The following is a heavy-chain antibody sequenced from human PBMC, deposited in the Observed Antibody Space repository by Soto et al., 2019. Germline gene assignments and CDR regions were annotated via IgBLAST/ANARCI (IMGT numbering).Heavy chain of an antibody. V-gene: IGHV1-3*04. CDR2: INTGNGNT. Sequence: QVQLVQSGAEVKKPGASVKVSCKASGITSTTYAIHWVRQAPGHGLEWMGWINTGNGNTRYSQRFLGRVSLTTDTSTSTASMDLSSLTSEDTAVYYCARAIRGYVTWGQGTLITVSS. D-gene: IGHD5-12*01. CDR1: GITSTTYA. CDR3: ARAIRGYVT. J-gene: IGHJ5*02.